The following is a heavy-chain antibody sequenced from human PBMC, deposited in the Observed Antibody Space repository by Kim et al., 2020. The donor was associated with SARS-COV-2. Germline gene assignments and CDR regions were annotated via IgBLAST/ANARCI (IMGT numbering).Heavy chain of an antibody. D-gene: IGHD1-26*01. CDR2: ISYDGSNK. Sequence: GGSLRLSCAASGFTFSSYAMHWVRQAPGKGLEWVAVISYDGSNKYYADSVKGRFTISRDNSKNTLYLQMNSLRAEDTAVYYCARDVRRELPDQVFDYWG. J-gene: IGHJ4*01. CDR3: ARDVRRELPDQVFDY. CDR1: GFTFSSYA. V-gene: IGHV3-30*04.